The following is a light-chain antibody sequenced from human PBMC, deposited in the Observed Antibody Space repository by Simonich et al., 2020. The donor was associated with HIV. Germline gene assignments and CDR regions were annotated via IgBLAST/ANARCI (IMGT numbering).Light chain of an antibody. CDR1: QGISSA. V-gene: IGKV1D-13*01. CDR3: QQYNNYRT. J-gene: IGKJ1*01. CDR2: DAS. Sequence: AIQLTQSPSSLSASVGDRVTITCRASQGISSALAWYQQKPGKAPKLRINDASGLQSGVPTRFSGSGSGTDFTLTISSLQPEDFATYYCQQYNNYRTFGQGTKVEIK.